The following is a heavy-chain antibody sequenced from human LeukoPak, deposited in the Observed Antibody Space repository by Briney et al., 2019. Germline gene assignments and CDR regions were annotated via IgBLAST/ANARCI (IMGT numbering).Heavy chain of an antibody. CDR2: IKEDGSEE. J-gene: IGHJ6*02. D-gene: IGHD1-1*01. CDR3: ATYINWVAGDV. Sequence: GGSLRLSCAASEFTFSDSWMSWVRQAPGKGLEWVAAIKEDGSEEYYTDSVKGRFTISRDNAKNSLYLQMNSLRDEDTAVYHCATYINWVAGDVWGQGTAVSVSS. CDR1: EFTFSDSW. V-gene: IGHV3-7*01.